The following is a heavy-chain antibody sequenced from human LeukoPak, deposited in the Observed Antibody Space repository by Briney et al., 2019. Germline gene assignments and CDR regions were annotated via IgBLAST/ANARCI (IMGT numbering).Heavy chain of an antibody. CDR2: ISSSGSTI. Sequence: PGGSLRLSCAASGFTFSSYSMNWVRQAPGKGLEWVSYISSSGSTIYYADSVKGRFTISRDNAKNSLYLQMNSLRAEDTAVYYCARDYGGNRKHYYYYYYMDVWGKGTTVTISS. CDR3: ARDYGGNRKHYYYYYYMDV. D-gene: IGHD4-23*01. J-gene: IGHJ6*03. V-gene: IGHV3-48*04. CDR1: GFTFSSYS.